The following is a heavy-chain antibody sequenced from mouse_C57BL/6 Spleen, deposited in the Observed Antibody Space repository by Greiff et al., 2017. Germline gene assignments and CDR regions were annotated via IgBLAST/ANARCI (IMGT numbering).Heavy chain of an antibody. J-gene: IGHJ4*01. CDR3: ARRGSQYAMDY. CDR2: IYPGSGST. CDR1: GYTFTSYW. Sequence: QVQLQQPGAELVKPGASVKMSCKASGYTFTSYWITWVKQRPGQGLGWIGDIYPGSGSTNYNEKFKSKATLTVDTSSSTAYMQLSSLTSEDSAVYYCARRGSQYAMDYWGQGTSVTVSS. V-gene: IGHV1-55*01.